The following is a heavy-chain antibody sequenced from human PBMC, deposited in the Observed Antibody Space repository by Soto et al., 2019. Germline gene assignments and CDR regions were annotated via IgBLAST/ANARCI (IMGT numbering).Heavy chain of an antibody. CDR2: IGDSGHTT. Sequence: GGSLRLSCAASGFTFSTYAMSWVRQAPGKGLEWVSAIGDSGHTTYYADSVKGRFTISRDNSKNTLYLQMSSLRAEDTAVYYCAKRPGAGPDYCDFYGQRSRVTGSS. CDR1: GFTFSTYA. J-gene: IGHJ4*02. CDR3: AKRPGAGPDYCDF. D-gene: IGHD1-26*01. V-gene: IGHV3-23*01.